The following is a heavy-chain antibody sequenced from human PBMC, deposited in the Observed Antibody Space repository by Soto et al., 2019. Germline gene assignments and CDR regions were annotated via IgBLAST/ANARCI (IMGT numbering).Heavy chain of an antibody. V-gene: IGHV1-69*01. CDR1: GGTFSSYA. Sequence: QVQLVQSGAEVKKPGSSVKVSCKASGGTFSSYAISWVRQAPGQGLEWMGGIIPIFGTANYAQKFQGRVTITADESTSTADKELSSLRSEDTGVYYCARGSLGTYYDFWSGYYNYYGMDVWGQGTTVTVSS. J-gene: IGHJ6*02. CDR3: ARGSLGTYYDFWSGYYNYYGMDV. D-gene: IGHD3-3*01. CDR2: IIPIFGTA.